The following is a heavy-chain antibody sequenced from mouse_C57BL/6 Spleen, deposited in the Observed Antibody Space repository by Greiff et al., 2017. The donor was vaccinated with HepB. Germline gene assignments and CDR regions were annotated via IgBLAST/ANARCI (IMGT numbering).Heavy chain of an antibody. Sequence: QVQLQQSGAELVKPGASVKISCKASGYAFSSYWMNWVKQRPGKGLEWIGQIYPGDGDTNYHGKFKGKAQLTADKSSSTAYMQLSSLTSEDSAVYFCAREETTMVTGWFAYWGQGTLVTVSA. CDR2: IYPGDGDT. D-gene: IGHD2-2*01. CDR1: GYAFSSYW. CDR3: AREETTMVTGWFAY. J-gene: IGHJ3*01. V-gene: IGHV1-80*01.